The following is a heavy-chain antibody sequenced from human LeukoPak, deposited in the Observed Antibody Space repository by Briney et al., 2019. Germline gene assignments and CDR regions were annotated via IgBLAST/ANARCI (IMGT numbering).Heavy chain of an antibody. Sequence: GVSLRLSCAVSGFTFTDTYMTWIRQAPGKGLESLSYISPSGTDISYADSVKGRFTISRDNAKNTLYLQMNSLRAEDTAVYYCTKEPRRLEYCGEGSLVTASS. J-gene: IGHJ4*02. CDR1: GFTFTDTY. CDR3: TKEPRRLEY. CDR2: ISPSGTDI. V-gene: IGHV3-11*01. D-gene: IGHD6-25*01.